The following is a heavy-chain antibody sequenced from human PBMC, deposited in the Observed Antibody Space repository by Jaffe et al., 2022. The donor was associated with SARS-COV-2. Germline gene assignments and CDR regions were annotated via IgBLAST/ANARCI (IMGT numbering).Heavy chain of an antibody. Sequence: QVQLQESGPGLVKPSETLSLTCTVSGYSISSGYYWGWIRQPPGKGLEWIGSIYHSGSTYYNPSLKSRVTISVDTSKNQFSLKLSSVTAADTAVYYCARVGTSRLFGVVKDYYGMDVWGQGTTVTVSS. V-gene: IGHV4-38-2*02. CDR2: IYHSGST. J-gene: IGHJ6*02. CDR1: GYSISSGYY. CDR3: ARVGTSRLFGVVKDYYGMDV. D-gene: IGHD3-3*01.